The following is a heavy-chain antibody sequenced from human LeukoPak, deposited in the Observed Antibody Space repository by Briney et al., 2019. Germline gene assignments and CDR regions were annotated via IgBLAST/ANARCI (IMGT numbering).Heavy chain of an antibody. Sequence: ASVRVSCKASGYTFTSYGISWVRQAPGQGLEWMGWISAYNGNTNYAQKLQGRVTMTTDTSTSTAYMELRSLRSDDTAVYYCARDPGVYDFWSGYSNDAFDIWGQGTMVTVSS. CDR1: GYTFTSYG. J-gene: IGHJ3*02. CDR3: ARDPGVYDFWSGYSNDAFDI. V-gene: IGHV1-18*01. D-gene: IGHD3-3*01. CDR2: ISAYNGNT.